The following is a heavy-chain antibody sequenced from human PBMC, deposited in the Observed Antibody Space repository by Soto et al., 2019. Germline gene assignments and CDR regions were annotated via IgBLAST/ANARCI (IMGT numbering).Heavy chain of an antibody. CDR2: IDPSDSYT. CDR3: ARPGPVGTAMVSRKYTAELNDY. CDR1: GYSITSYW. Sequence: GESLKISCKGSGYSITSYWISWVRQMPGKGLEWMGRIDPSDSYTNYSPSFQGHVTISADKSISTAYLQWSSLKASDTAMYYCARPGPVGTAMVSRKYTAELNDYWGQGTLVTVSS. J-gene: IGHJ4*02. D-gene: IGHD5-18*01. V-gene: IGHV5-10-1*01.